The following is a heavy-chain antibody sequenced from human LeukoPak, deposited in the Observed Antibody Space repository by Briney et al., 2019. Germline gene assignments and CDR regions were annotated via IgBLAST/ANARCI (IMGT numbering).Heavy chain of an antibody. CDR2: INHSGST. Sequence: PSETLSLTCTVSGGSISSYYWSWIRQPPGKGLEWIGEINHSGSTNYSPSLKSRVTISLDTSKNQFSLKLSSVTAADTAVYYCAREGGPYRPLDYSGQGTLVTVSS. J-gene: IGHJ4*02. CDR1: GGSISSYY. V-gene: IGHV4-34*01. CDR3: AREGGPYRPLDY.